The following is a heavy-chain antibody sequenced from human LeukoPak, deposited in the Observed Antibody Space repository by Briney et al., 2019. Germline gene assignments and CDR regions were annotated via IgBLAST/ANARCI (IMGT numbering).Heavy chain of an antibody. J-gene: IGHJ6*03. CDR2: MNPNSGNT. V-gene: IGHV1-8*03. D-gene: IGHD2-2*01. CDR3: ARSRACSSTSCPLLLLEDYYMDV. CDR1: GGTFSSYA. Sequence: ASVKVSCKASGGTFSSYAISWVRQATGQGLEWMGWMNPNSGNTGYAQKFQGRVTITRNTSISTAYMELSSLRSEDTAVYYCARSRACSSTSCPLLLLEDYYMDVGGKGTTVTVSS.